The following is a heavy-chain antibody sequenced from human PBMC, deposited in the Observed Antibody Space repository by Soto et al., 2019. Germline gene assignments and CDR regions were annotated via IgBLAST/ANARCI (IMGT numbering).Heavy chain of an antibody. CDR2: INTGNGNT. CDR1: GITYTTYA. J-gene: IGHJ5*02. V-gene: IGHV1-3*04. D-gene: IGHD5-12*01. Sequence: QVQLVQSGAEVKKPGASVKVSCKASGITYTTYAIHWVRQAPGQGLEWMGWINTGNGNTRYSQSFQGRVTLTTDTSANTAHMDLNSLTSEDTAVYYCARAISGYVTWGQGTLITVSS. CDR3: ARAISGYVT.